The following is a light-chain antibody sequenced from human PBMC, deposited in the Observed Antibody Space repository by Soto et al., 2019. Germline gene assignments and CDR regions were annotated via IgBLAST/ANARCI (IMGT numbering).Light chain of an antibody. J-gene: IGKJ1*01. CDR1: QNLLHSDGRTF. Sequence: EIVLTQTPLSLSVTPGQPASISCKSSQNLLHSDGRTFLYWYLQKPGQSPQLLIYEVSNRFSVVQDRFSGSGSGTDFTLKVSRVEAEDVGVYYCLQSTQLPWTFGQGTKVEI. V-gene: IGKV2D-29*02. CDR3: LQSTQLPWT. CDR2: EVS.